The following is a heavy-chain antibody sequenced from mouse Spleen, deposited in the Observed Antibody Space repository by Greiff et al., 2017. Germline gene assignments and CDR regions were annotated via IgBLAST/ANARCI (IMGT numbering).Heavy chain of an antibody. V-gene: IGHV1-5*01. D-gene: IGHD2-4*01. CDR1: GYSFTSYW. CDR2: IYPGNSDT. Sequence: VQLQQSGTVLARPGASVKMSCKASGYSFTSYWMHWVKQRPGQGLEWIGAIYPGNSDTSYNQKFKGKAKLTAVTSASTAYMELSSLTNEDSAVYYCTKTGDYDVSAWFAYWGQGTLVTVSA. J-gene: IGHJ3*01. CDR3: TKTGDYDVSAWFAY.